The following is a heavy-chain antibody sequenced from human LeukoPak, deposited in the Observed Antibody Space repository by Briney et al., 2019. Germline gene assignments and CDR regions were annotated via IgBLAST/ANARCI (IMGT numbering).Heavy chain of an antibody. CDR1: GYTFTTYA. CDR2: ISAYNGNT. D-gene: IGHD3-10*01. CDR3: ARGVGRLLWFGELLYLDAFDI. V-gene: IGHV1-18*01. J-gene: IGHJ3*02. Sequence: ASVKVSCKASGYTFTTYAMHWVRQAPGERLEWMAWISAYNGNTNYAQKLQGRVTMTTDTSTSTAYMELRSLRSDDTAVYYCARGVGRLLWFGELLYLDAFDIWGQGTMVTVSS.